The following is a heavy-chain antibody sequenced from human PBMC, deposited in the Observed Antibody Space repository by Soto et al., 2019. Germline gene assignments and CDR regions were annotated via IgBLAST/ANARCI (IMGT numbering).Heavy chain of an antibody. J-gene: IGHJ4*02. CDR3: ARGYSYGDMELDY. V-gene: IGHV3-30*03. CDR1: GFTFSSYG. CDR2: ISYDGSNK. Sequence: QVQLVESGGGVVQPGRSLRLSCAASGFTFSSYGMHWVRQAPGKGLEWVAVISYDGSNKYYADSVTGRFTISRDNSKNTLDLQMNSLRAEDTAVYYCARGYSYGDMELDYWGQVTLVTVSS. D-gene: IGHD5-18*01.